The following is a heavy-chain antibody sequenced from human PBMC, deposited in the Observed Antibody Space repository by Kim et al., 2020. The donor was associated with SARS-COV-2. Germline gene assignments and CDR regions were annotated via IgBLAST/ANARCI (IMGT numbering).Heavy chain of an antibody. V-gene: IGHV4-4*02. CDR1: GASITSGTW. CDR2: VFHTGGA. J-gene: IGHJ5*02. D-gene: IGHD3-3*01. CDR3: VRHNFGFFFDP. Sequence: SETLSLTCSISGASITSGTWWSWVRQPPGQGLEWIGEVFHTGGASHNPSLKSRVTISPDKSRNQFSLSLQSVTAADTGVYYCVRHNFGFFFDPWGQGILVTVS.